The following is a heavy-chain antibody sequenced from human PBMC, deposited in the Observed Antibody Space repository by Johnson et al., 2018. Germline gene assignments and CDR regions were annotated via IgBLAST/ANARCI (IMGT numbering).Heavy chain of an antibody. Sequence: VQLVQSGGGLVKPGGSLRLSCAASGFTFSSYSMNWVRQAPGKGLEWVSSISSSSTYIYYTDSVKGRFAISRDNAQNSLYLQMNSLRAEDTAGYYCARVEGNYYESSGYPFDALDIWGQGTTVTVSS. J-gene: IGHJ3*02. V-gene: IGHV3-21*01. CDR3: ARVEGNYYESSGYPFDALDI. CDR2: ISSSSTYI. D-gene: IGHD3-22*01. CDR1: GFTFSSYS.